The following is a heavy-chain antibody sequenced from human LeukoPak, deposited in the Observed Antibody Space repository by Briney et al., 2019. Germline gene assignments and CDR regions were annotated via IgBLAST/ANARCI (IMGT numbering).Heavy chain of an antibody. CDR1: GYTFTGYY. CDR2: INPNSGGT. J-gene: IGHJ4*02. CDR3: ARDLTLRVVVPAY. Sequence: ASVKVSCKASGYTFTGYYMHWVRQAPGQGLEWMGWINPNSGGTNYAQKFRGRVTMTRDTSISTAYMELSRLRSDDTAVYYCARDLTLRVVVPAYWGQGTLVTVSS. V-gene: IGHV1-2*02. D-gene: IGHD2-2*01.